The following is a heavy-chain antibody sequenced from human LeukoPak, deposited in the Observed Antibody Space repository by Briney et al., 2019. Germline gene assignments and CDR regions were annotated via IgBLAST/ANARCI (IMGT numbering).Heavy chain of an antibody. J-gene: IGHJ4*02. V-gene: IGHV3-7*01. D-gene: IGHD6-19*01. CDR1: GFTSTNYW. Sequence: GGSLRLSCAASGFTSTNYWMSWVRQAPGKGLEWVANIHQDGSETYYAGSVKGRFTISRDNSKDTLYLQMNSLRAEGTAVYYCARVAYSSGWYDYWGQGTLVTVSS. CDR2: IHQDGSET. CDR3: ARVAYSSGWYDY.